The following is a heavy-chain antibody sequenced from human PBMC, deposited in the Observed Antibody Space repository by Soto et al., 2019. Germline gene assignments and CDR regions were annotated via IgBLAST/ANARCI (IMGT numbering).Heavy chain of an antibody. CDR1: GGSFSGSY. CDR3: ARFARWFDP. CDR2: IDHTGRT. V-gene: IGHV4-34*01. Sequence: QVELQQWGAGLLKPSETLSLTCAVYGGSFSGSYWSWIRQPPGKGLEWIGEIDHTGRTTYNPPLKSRVTISVDTSKYHFSLQLVSVTAADTAVYYCARFARWFDPWGQGTLVTXSS. D-gene: IGHD3-10*01. J-gene: IGHJ5*02.